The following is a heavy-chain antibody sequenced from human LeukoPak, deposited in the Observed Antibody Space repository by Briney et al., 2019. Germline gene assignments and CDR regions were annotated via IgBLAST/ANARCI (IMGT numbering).Heavy chain of an antibody. J-gene: IGHJ4*02. Sequence: ASVRVSCKASGYTFTMYDINWVRQAPGEGGERMGWMNPNRGNTGYAQKFQGRVTITRNTSISTAYMELSSLRSEDTAVYYCARLRGRQQLVRYFDYWGQGTLVTVSS. CDR3: ARLRGRQQLVRYFDY. D-gene: IGHD6-13*01. CDR1: GYTFTMYD. V-gene: IGHV1-8*01. CDR2: MNPNRGNT.